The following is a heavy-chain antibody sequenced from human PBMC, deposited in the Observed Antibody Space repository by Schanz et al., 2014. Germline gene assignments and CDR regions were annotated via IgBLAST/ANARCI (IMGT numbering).Heavy chain of an antibody. V-gene: IGHV3-33*01. J-gene: IGHJ4*02. Sequence: VQLVESGGGLVQPGRSLRLSCAASGFSFDKYGMHWVRQAPGKGLEWVGVIWYDGSKTYYADSVRGRFTISRENSKNTLHLQMNSLRAEDTAVYYCARTTNPFNFDSWPYLDYWGQGTLVTVSS. CDR1: GFSFDKYG. CDR3: ARTTNPFNFDSWPYLDY. D-gene: IGHD3-9*01. CDR2: IWYDGSKT.